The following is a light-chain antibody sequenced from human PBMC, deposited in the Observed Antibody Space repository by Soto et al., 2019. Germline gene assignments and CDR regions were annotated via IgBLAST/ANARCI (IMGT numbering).Light chain of an antibody. CDR3: QQYCSSPRT. J-gene: IGKJ1*01. V-gene: IGKV3-20*01. Sequence: EIVLTQSPGTLSLSPGERATLSCRASQSVSSSYLDWYQQKPGQAPRLLIYGASSRATGIPDRFSGSGSGTDFTLTISRLEPEDFAVYYCQQYCSSPRTFGQANKVDIK. CDR2: GAS. CDR1: QSVSSSY.